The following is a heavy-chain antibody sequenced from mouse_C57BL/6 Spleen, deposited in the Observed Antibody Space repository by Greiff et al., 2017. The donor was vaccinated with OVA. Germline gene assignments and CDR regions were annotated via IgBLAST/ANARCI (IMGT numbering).Heavy chain of an antibody. J-gene: IGHJ3*01. CDR2: ISDGGSYT. V-gene: IGHV5-4*01. CDR1: GFTFSSYA. Sequence: VKVVESGGGLVKPGGSLKLSCAASGFTFSSYAMSWVRQTPEKRLEWVATISDGGSYTYYPDNVKGRFTISRDNAKNNLYLQMSHLKSEDTAMYYCAREGFAYWGQGTLVTVSA. CDR3: AREGFAY.